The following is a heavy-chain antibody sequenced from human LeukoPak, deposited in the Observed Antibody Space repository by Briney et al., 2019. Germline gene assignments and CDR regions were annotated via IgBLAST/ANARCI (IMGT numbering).Heavy chain of an antibody. Sequence: GGSLRLSCAASGFTFSNYEMNWVRQAPGRGLEWVSYISTRGTTIYYAASVKGRFTISRDYAKSSLYLQMNSLRAEDTAIYYCARVRGTYYCDYWGQGTLVTVSS. CDR2: ISTRGTTI. CDR3: ARVRGTYYCDY. J-gene: IGHJ4*02. D-gene: IGHD1-14*01. CDR1: GFTFSNYE. V-gene: IGHV3-48*03.